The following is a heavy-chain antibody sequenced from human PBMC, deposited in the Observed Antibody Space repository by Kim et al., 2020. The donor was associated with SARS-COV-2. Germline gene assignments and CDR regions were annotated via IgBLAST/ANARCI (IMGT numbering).Heavy chain of an antibody. V-gene: IGHV4-59*01. D-gene: IGHD3-10*01. CDR2: IYYSGST. CDR1: GGSISSDY. CDR3: GRDRRGGHGMDV. Sequence: SETLSLTCTVSGGSISSDYWSWIRQPPGKGLEWIGYIYYSGSTNYNPSLKSRVTISVDTSKNQFSLKLSSVTAADTAVYYCGRDRRGGHGMDVWGQGTTVTVSS. J-gene: IGHJ6*02.